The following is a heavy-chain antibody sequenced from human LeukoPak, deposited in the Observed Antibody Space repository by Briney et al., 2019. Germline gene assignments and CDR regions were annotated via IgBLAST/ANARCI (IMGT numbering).Heavy chain of an antibody. CDR1: GFTFSSSDS. CDR3: ARDGDWAFDY. Sequence: PGGYLRLSCAASGFTFSSSDSMNWVRQAPGKGLEWVAHISLTTTTVSYADSVKGRFTMSRDNAKNSLFLQMNSLRAEDTAVYYCARDGDWAFDYWGQGTLVTVSS. D-gene: IGHD2-21*02. J-gene: IGHJ4*02. CDR2: ISLTTTTV. V-gene: IGHV3-48*01.